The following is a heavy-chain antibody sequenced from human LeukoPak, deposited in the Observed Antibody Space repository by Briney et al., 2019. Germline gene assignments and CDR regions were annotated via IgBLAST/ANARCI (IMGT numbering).Heavy chain of an antibody. V-gene: IGHV4-59*08. CDR1: GGSISGYY. J-gene: IGHJ4*02. CDR3: ARHGGSYSFDY. D-gene: IGHD3-10*01. CDR2: ITYSGST. Sequence: SETLSLTCSVSGGSISGYYWSWIRQPPGKGLEWIGFITYSGSTNYNPSLKSRVTMSVDTSKNQFSLKLTSVTAADPAVYYCARHGGSYSFDYWGQGTLVTVSS.